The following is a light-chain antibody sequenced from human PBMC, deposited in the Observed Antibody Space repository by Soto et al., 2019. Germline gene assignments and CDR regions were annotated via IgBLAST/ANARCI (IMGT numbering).Light chain of an antibody. CDR2: DNN. J-gene: IGLJ2*01. CDR1: SSNIGKNY. Sequence: QSVLTQPPSVSAAPGQKVTIPCSGSSSNIGKNYVSWYQQLPGTAPQLLIYDNNKRPSGIPDRFSGSKSGSSATLGITGLQTEDEADYYCGTWDSSLSAVVFGGGTKVTVL. CDR3: GTWDSSLSAVV. V-gene: IGLV1-51*01.